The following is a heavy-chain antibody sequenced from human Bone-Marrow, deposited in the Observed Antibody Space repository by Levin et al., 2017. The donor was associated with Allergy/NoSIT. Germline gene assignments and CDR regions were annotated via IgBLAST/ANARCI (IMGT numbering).Heavy chain of an antibody. Sequence: HPGGSLRLSCAASGFTVSDNYMTWVRQAPGKGLEWVSIVYRDGSTYYADSVRGRFTISRDKSKNTLSLQMNSLTGADTAVYFCARDRREETPMIPGHAYYHGMDVWGQGTTVTVSS. CDR2: VYRDGST. D-gene: IGHD3-10*01. V-gene: IGHV3-66*01. CDR3: ARDRREETPMIPGHAYYHGMDV. J-gene: IGHJ6*02. CDR1: GFTVSDNY.